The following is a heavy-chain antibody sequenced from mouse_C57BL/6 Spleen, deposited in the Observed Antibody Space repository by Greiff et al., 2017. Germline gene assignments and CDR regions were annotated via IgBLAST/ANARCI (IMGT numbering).Heavy chain of an antibody. CDR1: GYAFSSSW. CDR3: ARWSDGYFYAMDY. CDR2: IYPGDGDT. D-gene: IGHD2-3*01. V-gene: IGHV1-82*01. Sequence: QVQLQQSGPELVKPGASVKISCKASGYAFSSSWMNWVKQRPGKGLEWIGRIYPGDGDTNYNGKFKGKATLTADKSSSTAYMQLSSLTSEDSAVYFCARWSDGYFYAMDYWGQGTSVTVSS. J-gene: IGHJ4*01.